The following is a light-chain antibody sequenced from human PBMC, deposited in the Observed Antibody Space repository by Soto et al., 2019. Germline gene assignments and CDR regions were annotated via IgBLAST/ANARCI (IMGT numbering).Light chain of an antibody. V-gene: IGKV3-20*01. CDR3: QQYGSSPPLP. J-gene: IGKJ4*01. Sequence: EIVLTQSPGTLSLSPGERATLSCRASQSVSSSYLAWYQQIPGQAPRLLIYGASKRATGIPDRFSGSGSGTEFTLTISRMEPEDFAVYYCQQYGSSPPLPFGGGTKVEIK. CDR2: GAS. CDR1: QSVSSSY.